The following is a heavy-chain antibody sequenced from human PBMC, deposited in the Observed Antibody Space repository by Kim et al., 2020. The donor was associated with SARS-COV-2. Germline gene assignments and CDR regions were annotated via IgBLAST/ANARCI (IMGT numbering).Heavy chain of an antibody. CDR1: GGSFSGYY. J-gene: IGHJ4*02. V-gene: IGHV4-34*01. Sequence: SETLSLTCAVYGGSFSGYYWSWIRQPPGKGLEWIGEINHSGSTNYNPSLKSRVTISVDTSKNQFSLKLSSVTAADTAVYYCYSGSYGQSRYCGQGTLVTV. CDR2: INHSGST. CDR3: YSGSYGQSRY. D-gene: IGHD1-26*01.